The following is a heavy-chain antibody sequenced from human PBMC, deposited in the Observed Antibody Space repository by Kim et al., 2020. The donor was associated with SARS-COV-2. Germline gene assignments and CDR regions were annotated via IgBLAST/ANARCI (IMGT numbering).Heavy chain of an antibody. V-gene: IGHV3-72*01. Sequence: YATEYAASVKGRFTISRDDSENSLYLQMNSLKIEDTAVYYCARDEIGSYKYWGQGTLVTVSS. CDR2: YAT. D-gene: IGHD1-26*01. J-gene: IGHJ4*02. CDR3: ARDEIGSYKY.